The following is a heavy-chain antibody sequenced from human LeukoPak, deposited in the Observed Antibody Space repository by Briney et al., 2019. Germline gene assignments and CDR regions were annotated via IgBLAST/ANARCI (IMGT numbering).Heavy chain of an antibody. J-gene: IGHJ3*02. CDR1: GFTFSSYS. CDR2: ISSSSSYI. Sequence: GGSLRLSCAAPGFTFSSYSMNWVRQAPGKGLEWVSSISSSSSYIYYADSVKGRFTISRDNAKNSLYLQMNSLRAEDTAVYYCARAGYCSGGSCYEAFDIWGQGTMVTVSS. CDR3: ARAGYCSGGSCYEAFDI. D-gene: IGHD2-15*01. V-gene: IGHV3-21*01.